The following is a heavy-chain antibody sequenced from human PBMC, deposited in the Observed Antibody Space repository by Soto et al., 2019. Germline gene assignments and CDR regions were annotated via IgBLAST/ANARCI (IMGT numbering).Heavy chain of an antibody. CDR1: GFTFYSYW. V-gene: IGHV3-74*03. J-gene: IGHJ6*02. CDR3: VRQMVDGSGISEGMDV. Sequence: EVQLVESGGGSAQPGGSLRLSCAASGFTFYSYWMHWVRQVPGKGLVWVARINNDASSATYADSVEGRFTVSRDNSKNTLYLQMHSLRAEDTAVYFCVRQMVDGSGISEGMDVWGQGTTVTVSS. CDR2: INNDASSA. D-gene: IGHD3-10*01.